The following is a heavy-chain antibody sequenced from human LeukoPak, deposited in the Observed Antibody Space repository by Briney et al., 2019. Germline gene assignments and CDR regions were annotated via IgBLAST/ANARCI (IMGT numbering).Heavy chain of an antibody. CDR1: GFTFSSHW. CDR3: VRSGGY. D-gene: IGHD1-26*01. Sequence: PGGSLRLSCAASGFTFSSHWMNWVRQAPGKGLEWVANINEDGSEKYYVDSVKGRFTISRDNDKKSLCLQMNSLRAEDTAIYYCVRSGGYWGQGTLVTVSS. CDR2: INEDGSEK. J-gene: IGHJ4*02. V-gene: IGHV3-7*05.